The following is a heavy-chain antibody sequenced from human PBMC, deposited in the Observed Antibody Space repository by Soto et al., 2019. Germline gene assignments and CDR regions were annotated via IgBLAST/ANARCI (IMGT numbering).Heavy chain of an antibody. V-gene: IGHV3-23*01. CDR2: ISGSGGST. Sequence: PGGSLRLSCAASGFTFSSYAMSWVRQAPGKGLEWVSAISGSGGSTYYADSVKGRFTISRDNAKNSLYLQMNSLRAEDTAVYYCARPLPSFGELSPYYYYGMDVWGQGTTVTVSS. J-gene: IGHJ6*02. CDR1: GFTFSSYA. D-gene: IGHD3-10*01. CDR3: ARPLPSFGELSPYYYYGMDV.